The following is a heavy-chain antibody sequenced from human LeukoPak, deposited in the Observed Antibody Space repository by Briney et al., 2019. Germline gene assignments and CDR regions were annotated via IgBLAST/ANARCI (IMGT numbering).Heavy chain of an antibody. J-gene: IGHJ6*03. CDR3: AKEVVPAAIYYYYMDV. Sequence: GGSLRLSCAASGFTFSSYGMSWVRQAPGKGLEWVSAISGSGGSTYYADSVKGRFTISRDDSKNTLYLQMNSLRAEDTAVYYCAKEVVPAAIYYYYMDVWGKGTTVTISS. D-gene: IGHD2-2*01. CDR2: ISGSGGST. V-gene: IGHV3-23*01. CDR1: GFTFSSYG.